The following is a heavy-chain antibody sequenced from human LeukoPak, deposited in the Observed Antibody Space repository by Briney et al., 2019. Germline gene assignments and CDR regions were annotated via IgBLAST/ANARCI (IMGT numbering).Heavy chain of an antibody. J-gene: IGHJ6*02. CDR1: GFTFSSYS. CDR3: ARGCGYSYGLHYYCGMDV. D-gene: IGHD5-18*01. V-gene: IGHV4-34*01. Sequence: GSLRLSCAASGFTFSSYSMNWVRQPPGKGLEWIGEINHSGSTNYNPSLKSRVTISVDTSKNQFSLKLSSVTAADTAVYYCARGCGYSYGLHYYCGMDVWGQGTTVTVSS. CDR2: INHSGST.